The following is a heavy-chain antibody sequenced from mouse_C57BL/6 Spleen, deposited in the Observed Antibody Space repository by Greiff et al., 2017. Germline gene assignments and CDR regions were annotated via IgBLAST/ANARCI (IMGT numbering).Heavy chain of an antibody. CDR3: TVRGLPAGVAY. Sequence: QVQLQQSGAELVRPGASVTLSCKASGYTFTDYVMHWVKQTPVHGLEWIGAIDPDTGGTAYNQKFKGKAILTADKSSSTAYIELLSLTSEDSAVYDCTVRGLPAGVAYWGQGTLVTVSA. J-gene: IGHJ3*01. CDR1: GYTFTDYV. D-gene: IGHD2-4*01. V-gene: IGHV1-15*01. CDR2: IDPDTGGT.